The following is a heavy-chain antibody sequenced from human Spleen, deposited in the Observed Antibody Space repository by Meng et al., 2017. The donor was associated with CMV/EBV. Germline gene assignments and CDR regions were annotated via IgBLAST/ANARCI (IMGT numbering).Heavy chain of an antibody. CDR2: IYYSGST. Sequence: SGGSISLGGSSCSWIRQHPGTGLEWIGYIYYSGSTYYNPSLKSRVTISVDTSKNQFSLKLSSVTVADTAVYYCSRAGGGNYNWFDPWGQGTLVTVSS. D-gene: IGHD4-23*01. V-gene: IGHV4-31*02. J-gene: IGHJ5*02. CDR3: SRAGGGNYNWFDP. CDR1: GGSISLGGSS.